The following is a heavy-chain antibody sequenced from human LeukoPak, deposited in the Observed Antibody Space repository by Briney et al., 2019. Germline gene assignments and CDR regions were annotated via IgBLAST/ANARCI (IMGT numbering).Heavy chain of an antibody. CDR3: AKSGGYGLIDY. J-gene: IGHJ4*02. Sequence: SETLSLTCTVSGASFSGSAYYWGWLRQPPGTGLEWIGNIYYSGSTYYNESLESRVTISIDTSKNQFSLKLNSVPAADTAMYYCAKSGGYGLIDYWGQGTLVTVSS. D-gene: IGHD1-26*01. CDR2: IYYSGST. CDR1: GASFSGSAYY. V-gene: IGHV4-39*01.